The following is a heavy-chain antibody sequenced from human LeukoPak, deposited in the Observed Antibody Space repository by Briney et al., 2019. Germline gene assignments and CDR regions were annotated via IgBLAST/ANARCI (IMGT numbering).Heavy chain of an antibody. CDR3: ARERSYYDSSGYRDY. CDR1: GGSTSSYY. CDR2: IYYSGST. J-gene: IGHJ4*02. Sequence: SETLSLTCSVSGGSTSSYYWSWIRQPPGKQLEWIGYIYYSGSTNYNPSLKSRVTISVDTSKNQFSLKLSSVTAADTAVYYCARERSYYDSSGYRDYWGQGTLVTVSS. V-gene: IGHV4-59*12. D-gene: IGHD3-22*01.